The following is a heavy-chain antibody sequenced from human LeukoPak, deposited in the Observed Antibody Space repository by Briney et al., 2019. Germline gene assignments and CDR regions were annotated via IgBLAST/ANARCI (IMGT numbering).Heavy chain of an antibody. CDR3: ARRRGRYSDWFDP. CDR2: IDWDDGQ. Sequence: SGPALVKPTQTLTLTCTFPGFSLSTSAMCVSWIRHPPGKALEWLARIDWDDGQYYSTSPKTRLSIFKDTSKNQVVLTMTNMDPVDTATYYCARRRGRYSDWFDPWGQGTLVTVSS. V-gene: IGHV2-70*11. J-gene: IGHJ5*02. D-gene: IGHD1-26*01. CDR1: GFSLSTSAMC.